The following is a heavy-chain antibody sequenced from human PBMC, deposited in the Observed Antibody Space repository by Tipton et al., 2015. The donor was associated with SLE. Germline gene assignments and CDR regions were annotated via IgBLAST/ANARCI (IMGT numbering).Heavy chain of an antibody. Sequence: QSGAEVKKPGASVRVSCKSSGYTFTDYYMHWVRQAPGQGLEWMGRINPNSGDTDSAQKFQGRVTMTRDTSISTAYMELSRLRSDDTAVYYCAREVEGVGSWFDPWGQGTLVTVSS. J-gene: IGHJ5*02. V-gene: IGHV1-2*06. CDR2: INPNSGDT. D-gene: IGHD1-26*01. CDR1: GYTFTDYY. CDR3: AREVEGVGSWFDP.